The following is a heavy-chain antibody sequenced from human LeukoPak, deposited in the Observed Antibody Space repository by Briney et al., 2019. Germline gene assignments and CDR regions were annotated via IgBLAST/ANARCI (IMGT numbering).Heavy chain of an antibody. Sequence: GGTLRLSCAASGFPFSNYGMSWVRQAPGKGLEWVSAISGSGDTTYFADSVKGRFTISRDNAKNSLYLQMNSLRAEDTAVYYCTREQDREAAATVVGDYWGQGTLVTVSS. J-gene: IGHJ4*02. CDR2: ISGSGDTT. CDR3: TREQDREAAATVVGDY. V-gene: IGHV3-23*01. CDR1: GFPFSNYG. D-gene: IGHD4-23*01.